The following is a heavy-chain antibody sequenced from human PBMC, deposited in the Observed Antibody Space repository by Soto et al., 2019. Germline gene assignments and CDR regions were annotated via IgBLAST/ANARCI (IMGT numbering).Heavy chain of an antibody. D-gene: IGHD3-10*01. Sequence: PGGSLRPSCAASGFTFSRYAMSWVRHVPGRGLQWISGISVSGDNTSYVESVRGRFTVYRDNSKNTLYLQMNNLRAEDTALYYCAKDGKMRTKVWFPAGYGMDVWGQGTTVTVSS. CDR1: GFTFSRYA. CDR2: ISVSGDNT. J-gene: IGHJ6*02. V-gene: IGHV3-23*01. CDR3: AKDGKMRTKVWFPAGYGMDV.